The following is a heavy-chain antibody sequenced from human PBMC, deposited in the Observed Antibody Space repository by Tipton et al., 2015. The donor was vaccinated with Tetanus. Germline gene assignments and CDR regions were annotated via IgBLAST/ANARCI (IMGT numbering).Heavy chain of an antibody. Sequence: TLSLTCAVKGGSFSGYYWTWIRQAPGKGLEWIGQINHSGGTSYSSSLKSRVTISLDTSKNPFSLRLGSVTAADTAVYFCARERNVGVSVRDGMDVWGQGTTVTVSS. D-gene: IGHD5/OR15-5a*01. V-gene: IGHV4-34*01. CDR3: ARERNVGVSVRDGMDV. J-gene: IGHJ6*02. CDR2: INHSGGT. CDR1: GGSFSGYY.